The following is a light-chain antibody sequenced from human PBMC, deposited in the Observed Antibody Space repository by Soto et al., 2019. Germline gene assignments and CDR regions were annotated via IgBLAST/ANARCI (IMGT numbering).Light chain of an antibody. CDR1: QSVSSSY. V-gene: IGKV3-20*01. J-gene: IGKJ4*01. CDR2: GAS. Sequence: VSTQSPGTLSLSPGERDTLSCRASQSVSSSYLAWYQQKPGQAPRLLIYGASSRATGIPDRFSGSGSGTDFTLTISSLQPEDFATYSCQQTYRTPLTFGGGTKVDIK. CDR3: QQTYRTPLT.